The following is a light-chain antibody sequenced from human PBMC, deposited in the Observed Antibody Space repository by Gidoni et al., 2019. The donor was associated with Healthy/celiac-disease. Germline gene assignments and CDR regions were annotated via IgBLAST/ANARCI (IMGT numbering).Light chain of an antibody. CDR2: AAS. CDR1: QSISSY. CDR3: QQSYSTPKLT. V-gene: IGKV1-39*01. J-gene: IGKJ4*01. Sequence: DIHMTQSPSSLSASVGDSVTITCRASQSISSYLNWYQQKPGKAPKLLIYAASSLQSGVPSRFSGSGAGTDFTLTISSLQPEDFATYYCQQSYSTPKLTFGGGTKVEIK.